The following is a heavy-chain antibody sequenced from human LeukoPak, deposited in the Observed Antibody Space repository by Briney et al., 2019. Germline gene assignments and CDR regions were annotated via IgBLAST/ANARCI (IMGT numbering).Heavy chain of an antibody. CDR2: ISWNSGGI. D-gene: IGHD3-10*01. J-gene: IGHJ4*02. V-gene: IGHV3-9*01. CDR1: GFTFDDYA. Sequence: GGSLRLSCAASGFTFDDYAMHWVRQAPGKGLEWVSGISWNSGGIGYADSVKGRFTISRDNAKNSLYLQMNSLTTEDTALYYCAKDMSGPGDYWGQGTLVTVSS. CDR3: AKDMSGPGDY.